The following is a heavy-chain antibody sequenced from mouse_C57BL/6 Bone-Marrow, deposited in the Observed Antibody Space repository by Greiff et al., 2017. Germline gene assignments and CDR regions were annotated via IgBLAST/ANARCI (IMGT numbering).Heavy chain of an antibody. D-gene: IGHD1-1*01. CDR3: ARGDYGSSYWYFDF. J-gene: IGHJ1*03. Sequence: QVQLQQSGAELVRPGASVKLSCKASGYTFTDYYINWVKQRPGQGLEWIARINPGGGNTYYNKKFKGKATLTAEKSSSTAYMQLNRLTSEDSAVYFCARGDYGSSYWYFDFWGTGTTVTVSS. CDR2: INPGGGNT. CDR1: GYTFTDYY. V-gene: IGHV1-76*01.